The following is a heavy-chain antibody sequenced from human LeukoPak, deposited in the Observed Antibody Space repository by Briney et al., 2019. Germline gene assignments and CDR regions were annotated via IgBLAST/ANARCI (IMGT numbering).Heavy chain of an antibody. J-gene: IGHJ4*02. CDR1: GGSISSSNW. Sequence: TSSETLSLTCAVSGGSISSSNWWSWVRRPPGKGLEWIGEIYHSGSTNYNPSLKSRVTISVDKSKNQFSLKLSSVTAADTAVYYCARAYSSSSIFDYWGQGTLVTVSS. V-gene: IGHV4-4*02. CDR2: IYHSGST. D-gene: IGHD6-13*01. CDR3: ARAYSSSSIFDY.